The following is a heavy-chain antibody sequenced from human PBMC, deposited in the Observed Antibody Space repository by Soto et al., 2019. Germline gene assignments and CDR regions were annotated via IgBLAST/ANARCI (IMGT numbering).Heavy chain of an antibody. D-gene: IGHD2-2*01. CDR1: GYTFTSYG. Sequence: QVQLVQSGAEVKKPGASVKVSCKASGYTFTSYGISWVRQAPGQGLDWMGWISAYNGNTNYAQKLQGRVTMTTDTSTSTAYMELRSLRSDDTAVYYCAREYELWYQLLSPGGNYCYGMDVWGQGPTVTVSS. V-gene: IGHV1-18*01. CDR2: ISAYNGNT. CDR3: AREYELWYQLLSPGGNYCYGMDV. J-gene: IGHJ6*02.